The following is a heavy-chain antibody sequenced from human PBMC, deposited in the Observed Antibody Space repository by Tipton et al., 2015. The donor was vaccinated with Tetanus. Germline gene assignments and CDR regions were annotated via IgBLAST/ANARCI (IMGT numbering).Heavy chain of an antibody. CDR1: GGSITSYY. J-gene: IGHJ4*02. Sequence: TLSLTCSVSGGSITSYYWSWIRQPPGKGLEWIGYIYSSGRTNFNPSYNPSLKSRLIISADTSKNQVSLQVSSVTAADTALYYWARHWGMAVGGDAFNFWGPGTLVTVSS. V-gene: IGHV4-59*08. CDR3: ARHWGMAVGGDAFNF. D-gene: IGHD3-16*01. CDR2: IYSSGRT.